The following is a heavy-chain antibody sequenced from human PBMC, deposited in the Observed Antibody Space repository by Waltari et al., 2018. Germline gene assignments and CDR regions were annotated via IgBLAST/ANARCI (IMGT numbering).Heavy chain of an antibody. Sequence: QVQLQESGPGLVQSSETLSLTCTASGGSIGSNTFYWAWIRQPPGKIMEWMASINYSGSTYYMPALKSRVTISVDTSRNQLSLRLTSGTAADTAVYFCVREWSSSSSWFDPWGQGTLVTVSS. J-gene: IGHJ5*02. V-gene: IGHV4-39*07. CDR3: VREWSSSSSWFDP. CDR2: INYSGST. CDR1: GGSIGSNTFY. D-gene: IGHD6-6*01.